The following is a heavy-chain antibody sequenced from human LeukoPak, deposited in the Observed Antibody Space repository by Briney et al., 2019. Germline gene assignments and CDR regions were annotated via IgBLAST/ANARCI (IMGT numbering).Heavy chain of an antibody. CDR2: IIHSGRT. CDR1: GGSFSGYY. CDR3: ARLERGYSYGLYYFDY. D-gene: IGHD5-18*01. J-gene: IGHJ4*02. V-gene: IGHV4-34*12. Sequence: PSETLSLTCGVYGGSFSGYYWTWIRQSPGMGLEWIGEIIHSGRTNYNPSLTSRVSISVDTSKNQFSLKLSSVTAADTAVYYCARLERGYSYGLYYFDYWGQGTLVTVSS.